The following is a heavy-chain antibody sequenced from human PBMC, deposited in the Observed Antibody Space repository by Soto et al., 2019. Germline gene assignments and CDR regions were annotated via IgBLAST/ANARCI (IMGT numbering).Heavy chain of an antibody. D-gene: IGHD5-12*01. Sequence: GGSLRLSCAASGFSFSNYVMHWVRQAPGKGLEWVALISYDGSDKYYAGSVKGRFTISRDNSKNTLYLQINSLRAEDTSVYYCAKGIVAYYYYYGMDVWGQGTTVTVSS. V-gene: IGHV3-30*18. J-gene: IGHJ6*02. CDR1: GFSFSNYV. CDR3: AKGIVAYYYYYGMDV. CDR2: ISYDGSDK.